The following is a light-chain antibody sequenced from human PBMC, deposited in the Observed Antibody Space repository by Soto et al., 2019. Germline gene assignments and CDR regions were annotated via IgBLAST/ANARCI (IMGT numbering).Light chain of an antibody. CDR2: SAS. Sequence: IPMTQAPSSLSASVGDRVTLTCRTSRAINNYVNWYQHHPGRVPKLLISSASILQTGVPSRFSAGGSGTHFALTISNLQPEDVATYYFQQSYSTPPNFGQGTKLEI. V-gene: IGKV1-39*01. J-gene: IGKJ2*01. CDR1: RAINNY. CDR3: QQSYSTPPN.